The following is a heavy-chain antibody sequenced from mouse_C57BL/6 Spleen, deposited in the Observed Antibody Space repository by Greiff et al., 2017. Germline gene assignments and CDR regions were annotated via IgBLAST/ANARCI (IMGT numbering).Heavy chain of an antibody. D-gene: IGHD4-1*01. J-gene: IGHJ1*03. V-gene: IGHV5-15*01. CDR1: GFTFSDYG. CDR3: ARPLTGTWYFDV. Sequence: EVQLVESGGGLVQPGGSLKLSCAASGFTFSDYGMAWVRQAPRKGPEWVAFISNLAYSIYYADTVTGRFTISRENAKNTLYLEMSSLRSEDTAMYYCARPLTGTWYFDVWGTGTTVTVSS. CDR2: ISNLAYSI.